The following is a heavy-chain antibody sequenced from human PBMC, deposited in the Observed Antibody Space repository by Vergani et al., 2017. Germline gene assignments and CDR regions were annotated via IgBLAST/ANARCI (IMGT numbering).Heavy chain of an antibody. V-gene: IGHV3-21*02. CDR1: GFSFSSYS. CDR2: ISGSSSYV. D-gene: IGHD2-21*01. Sequence: EVQLVESGGGLVKPGGSLRLSCAASGFSFSSYSMNWFRQAPGKGLEWVASISGSSSYVFYKDSVEGRFTITRDNATKSVYLQMNSLRAEETAMYFCAIGLWDWSHIRCSPPSYWGQGTQVNVT. CDR3: AIGLWDWSHIRCSPPSY. J-gene: IGHJ4*02.